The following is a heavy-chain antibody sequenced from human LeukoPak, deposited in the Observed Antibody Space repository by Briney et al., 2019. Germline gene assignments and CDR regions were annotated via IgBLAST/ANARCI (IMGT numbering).Heavy chain of an antibody. CDR2: IKSTPDGGTT. CDR1: GLTFIDAY. CDR3: TTSSWGNPVS. J-gene: IGHJ5*02. V-gene: IGHV3-15*01. D-gene: IGHD3-16*01. Sequence: GGSLRLSCAVSGLTFIDAYMTWVRQAPGRALEWVGLIKSTPDGGTTHYAAPVRGRFTVSRDDSKNTLFLQMNSLETEDTAVYYCTTSSWGNPVSWGQGTLVTVSS.